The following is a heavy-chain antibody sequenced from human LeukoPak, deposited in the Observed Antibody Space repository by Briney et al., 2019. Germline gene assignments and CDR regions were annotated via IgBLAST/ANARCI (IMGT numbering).Heavy chain of an antibody. J-gene: IGHJ4*02. CDR1: GGSISSSSYY. Sequence: TSETLSLTCTVSGGSISSSSYYWGWIRQPPGKGLEWIGSIYYSGSTYYNPSLKSRVTISVDASKNQFSLKLSSVTAADTAVYYCAKQPYGSGSCWGQGTLVTVSS. V-gene: IGHV4-39*01. CDR2: IYYSGST. D-gene: IGHD3-10*01. CDR3: AKQPYGSGSC.